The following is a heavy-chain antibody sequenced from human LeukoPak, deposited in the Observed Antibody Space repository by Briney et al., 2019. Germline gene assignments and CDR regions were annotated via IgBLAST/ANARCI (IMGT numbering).Heavy chain of an antibody. Sequence: SQTLSLTCAVSGGSISSGGYSWSWIRQPPGKGLEWIGYIYHSGSTYYNPSLKSRVTISVDRSKNQFSLKLSSVTAADTAVYYCAREGYCSGGSCYSSWGQGTLVTVSS. V-gene: IGHV4-30-2*01. CDR3: AREGYCSGGSCYSS. CDR2: IYHSGST. D-gene: IGHD2-15*01. J-gene: IGHJ4*02. CDR1: GGSISSGGYS.